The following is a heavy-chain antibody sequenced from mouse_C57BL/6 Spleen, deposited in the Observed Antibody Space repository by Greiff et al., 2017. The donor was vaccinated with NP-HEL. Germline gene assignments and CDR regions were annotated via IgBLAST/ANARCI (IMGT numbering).Heavy chain of an antibody. CDR2: IDPSDSYT. CDR1: GYTFTSYW. D-gene: IGHD1-1*01. Sequence: VQLQQPGAELVMPGASVKLSCKASGYTFTSYWMHWVKQRPGQGLEWIGEIDPSDSYTNYNQKFKGKSTLTVDKSSSTAYMQLSSLTSEDSAVYYGASCTTVVATRGYFGVWGTGTTVTVSS. J-gene: IGHJ1*03. CDR3: ASCTTVVATRGYFGV. V-gene: IGHV1-69*01.